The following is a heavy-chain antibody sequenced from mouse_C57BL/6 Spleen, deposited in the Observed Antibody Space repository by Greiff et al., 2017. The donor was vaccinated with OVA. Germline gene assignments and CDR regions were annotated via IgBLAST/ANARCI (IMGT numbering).Heavy chain of an antibody. CDR2: IHPNSGST. V-gene: IGHV1-64*01. CDR3: ARGVEEDAMDY. J-gene: IGHJ4*01. Sequence: VQLQQSGAELVKPGASVKLSCKASGYTFTSYWMHWVKQRPGQGLEWIGMIHPNSGSTNYNEKFKGKATLTADKSSSTAYMELRSLTSEDSAVYFCARGVEEDAMDYWGQGTSVTVSS. CDR1: GYTFTSYW.